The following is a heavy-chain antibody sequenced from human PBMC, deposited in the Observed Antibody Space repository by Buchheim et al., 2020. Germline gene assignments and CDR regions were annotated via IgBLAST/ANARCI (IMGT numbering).Heavy chain of an antibody. V-gene: IGHV4-34*01. CDR2: INHSGST. D-gene: IGHD3-22*01. CDR1: GGSFSGYY. J-gene: IGHJ4*02. CDR3: ARLQQWYHYDSSGLDGVDY. Sequence: QVQLQQWGAGLLKPSETLSLTCAVYGGSFSGYYWSWIRQPPGKGLEWIGEINHSGSTNYNPSLKSRVTLSVDTSKNQFSLKLSSVTAADTAVYYCARLQQWYHYDSSGLDGVDYWGQGTL.